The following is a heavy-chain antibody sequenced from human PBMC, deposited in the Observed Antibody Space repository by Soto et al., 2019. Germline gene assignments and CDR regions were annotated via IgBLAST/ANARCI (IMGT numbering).Heavy chain of an antibody. CDR2: ISGSADST. Sequence: GGSLRLSCAASGFTFSSHAMTWVRQAPGKGLEWVSAISGSADSTYYADSVKGRFTISRDNFKDTSYLQMKSLRPGDTAVYYCATAVVVGAWLESWGRGTLVTAAS. J-gene: IGHJ5*01. CDR1: GFTFSSHA. CDR3: ATAVVVGAWLES. D-gene: IGHD2-15*01. V-gene: IGHV3-23*01.